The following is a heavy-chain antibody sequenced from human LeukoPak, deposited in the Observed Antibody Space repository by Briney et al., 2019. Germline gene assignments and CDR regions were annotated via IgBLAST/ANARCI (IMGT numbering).Heavy chain of an antibody. CDR1: GYTFTGYY. J-gene: IGHJ4*02. CDR3: ARGDSYASDY. CDR2: INPNSGGT. D-gene: IGHD5-18*01. Sequence: ASVKVSCKASGYTFTGYYMHWVRQAPGQGLEWMGWINPNSGGTNYAQKFQGRVTMTRGTSISTAYMELSRLTSDDTAEYYCARGDSYASDYWGQGTLVTVSS. V-gene: IGHV1-2*02.